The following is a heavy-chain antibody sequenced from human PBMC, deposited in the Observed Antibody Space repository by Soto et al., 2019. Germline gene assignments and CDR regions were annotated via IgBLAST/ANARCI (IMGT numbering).Heavy chain of an antibody. J-gene: IGHJ6*03. CDR3: ARVPGSYYYYYYMDV. Sequence: GGSLRLSCAASGFTFSSYWMSWVHQAPGKGLEWVANIKQDGSEKYYVDSVKGRFTISRDNAKNSLYLQMNSLRAEDTAVYYCARVPGSYYYYYYMDVWGKGTTVTVSS. V-gene: IGHV3-7*03. CDR1: GFTFSSYW. D-gene: IGHD1-26*01. CDR2: IKQDGSEK.